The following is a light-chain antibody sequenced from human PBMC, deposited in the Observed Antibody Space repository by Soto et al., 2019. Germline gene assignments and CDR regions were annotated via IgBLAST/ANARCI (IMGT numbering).Light chain of an antibody. CDR3: QQYGSSLGT. V-gene: IGKV3-20*01. CDR2: GAS. J-gene: IGKJ1*01. CDR1: QSVSSSY. Sequence: EIVLTQSPGTLSLSPGERATLSCRASQSVSSSYLAWYQQKPGPAPRLLIDGASIRATGIPGRFSGSGSGTDFTLTISKREPEDCAVYFCQQYGSSLGTFGQGTKVEIK.